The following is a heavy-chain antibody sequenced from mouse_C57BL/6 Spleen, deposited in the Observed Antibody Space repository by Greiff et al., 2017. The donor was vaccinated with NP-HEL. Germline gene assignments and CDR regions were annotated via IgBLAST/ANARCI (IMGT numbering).Heavy chain of an antibody. D-gene: IGHD3-3*01. CDR1: GFNIKDDY. Sequence: EVQLQQSGAELVRPGASVKLSCTASGFNIKDDYMHWVKQRPEQGLEWIGWIDPENGDTEYASKFQGKATITADTSSNKAYLQLSSLTSEDTAVYYCTTSQLTWFAYWGQGTLVTVSA. CDR3: TTSQLTWFAY. J-gene: IGHJ3*01. CDR2: IDPENGDT. V-gene: IGHV14-4*01.